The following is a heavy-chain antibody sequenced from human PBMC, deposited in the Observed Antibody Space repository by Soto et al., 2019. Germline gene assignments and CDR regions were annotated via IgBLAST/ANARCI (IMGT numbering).Heavy chain of an antibody. Sequence: KPSETLSLTCVVSGYVITSGYYWGWIRQPPGKGLEWIGTVDHSGSTYYDPSLQGRVTISIDTSKNQFSLKLTSVTAADTALYYCARYFHTYSGPPIWGQGTLVTVSS. CDR2: VDHSGST. CDR1: GYVITSGYY. J-gene: IGHJ4*02. D-gene: IGHD5-12*01. V-gene: IGHV4-38-2*01. CDR3: ARYFHTYSGPPI.